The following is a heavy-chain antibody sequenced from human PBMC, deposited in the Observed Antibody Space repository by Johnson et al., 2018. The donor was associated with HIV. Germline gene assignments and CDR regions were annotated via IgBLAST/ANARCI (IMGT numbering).Heavy chain of an antibody. V-gene: IGHV3-30*19. Sequence: QVQLVESGGGVVQPGRSLRLSCRASGFTFSNFGMHWVRQAPGKGLEWVAVISYDGSNKYYADSVKGRFTISRDNSKDTLFLQMNSLRGEDTAVYYCAKDKSVMAPDAFDIWGQGTMVTVSS. CDR1: GFTFSNFG. CDR3: AKDKSVMAPDAFDI. J-gene: IGHJ3*02. D-gene: IGHD3-16*01. CDR2: ISYDGSNK.